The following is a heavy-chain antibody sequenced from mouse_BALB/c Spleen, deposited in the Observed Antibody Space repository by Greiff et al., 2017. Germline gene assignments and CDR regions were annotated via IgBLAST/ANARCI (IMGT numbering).Heavy chain of an antibody. CDR1: GYTFTSYW. D-gene: IGHD1-1*01. CDR3: ARYDYGSGAWFAY. V-gene: IGHV1-69*02. CDR2: IDPSDSET. J-gene: IGHJ3*01. Sequence: VQLQQPGAELVKPGAPVKLSCKASGYTFTSYWMNWVKQRPGRGLEWIGRIDPSDSETHYNQKFKDKATLTVDKSSSTAYIQLSSLTSEDSAVYYCARYDYGSGAWFAYWGQGTLVTVSA.